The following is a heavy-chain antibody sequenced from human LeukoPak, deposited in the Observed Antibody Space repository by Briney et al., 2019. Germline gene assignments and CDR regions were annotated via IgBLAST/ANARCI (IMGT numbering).Heavy chain of an antibody. Sequence: GGSLRLSCTASGFTFSSYWMSWVRQAPGKGLEWVANIKQGGSEKYYVDSVKGRFTISRDNAKNSLYLQMDSLRAEDTAVYYCARPIRHSGFPFDYWGQGTLVTVSS. D-gene: IGHD3-22*01. CDR1: GFTFSSYW. CDR3: ARPIRHSGFPFDY. V-gene: IGHV3-7*01. CDR2: IKQGGSEK. J-gene: IGHJ4*02.